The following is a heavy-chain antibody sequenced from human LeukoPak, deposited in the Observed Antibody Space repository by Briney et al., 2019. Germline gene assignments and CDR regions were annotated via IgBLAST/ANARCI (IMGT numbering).Heavy chain of an antibody. J-gene: IGHJ4*02. CDR1: GGSFSGYY. Sequence: SETLSLTCAVCGGSFSGYYWSWIRQPPGKGLEWIGEINHSGSTNYNPSLKSRVTISVDTSKNQFSLKLSSVTAADTAVYYCAREMERGSSADYWGQGTLVTASS. V-gene: IGHV4-34*01. CDR3: AREMERGSSADY. D-gene: IGHD2-2*01. CDR2: INHSGST.